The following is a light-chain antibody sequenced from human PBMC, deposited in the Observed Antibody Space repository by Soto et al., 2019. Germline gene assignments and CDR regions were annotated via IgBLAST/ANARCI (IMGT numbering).Light chain of an antibody. CDR2: GNS. CDR3: QSYDNSLSGYV. CDR1: SSNIGAGFD. Sequence: QSALTQPPSASGAPGQRVTISCTGSSSNIGAGFDVHWYQQLPGTAPKLLIYGNSNRPSGVPDRFSGSKSGTSASLAITGLQAEDEADYYCQSYDNSLSGYVFGTGTKVTVL. V-gene: IGLV1-40*01. J-gene: IGLJ1*01.